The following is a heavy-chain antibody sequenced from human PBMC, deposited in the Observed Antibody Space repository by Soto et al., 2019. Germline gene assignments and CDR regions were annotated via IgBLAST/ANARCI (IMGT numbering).Heavy chain of an antibody. Sequence: QVQLQESGPGLVKPSQTLSLTCTVSGGSISSGGYYWSWIRQHPGKGLEWIGYIYYSGSTYYNPSLNTRVTISVATSKNQFTLKLSSVTAADTAVYYCAREGYYDSSGYTWFDPWGQGTLVTVSS. V-gene: IGHV4-31*03. CDR2: IYYSGST. D-gene: IGHD3-22*01. CDR3: AREGYYDSSGYTWFDP. CDR1: GGSISSGGYY. J-gene: IGHJ5*02.